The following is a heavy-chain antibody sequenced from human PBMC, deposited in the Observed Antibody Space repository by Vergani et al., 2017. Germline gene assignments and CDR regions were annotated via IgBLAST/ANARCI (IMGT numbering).Heavy chain of an antibody. D-gene: IGHD3-22*01. V-gene: IGHV3-21*04. CDR2: ISSSSSYI. J-gene: IGHJ5*02. CDR1: GFTFSSYS. Sequence: EVQLVESGGGLVKPGGSLRLSCAASGFTFSSYSMNWVRQAPGKGLEWVSSISSSSSYIYYADSVKGRFTISRDNSKNTLYLQMNSLRAEDTAVYYCARVSSSGPLNGGWFDPWGQGTLVTVSS. CDR3: ARVSSSGPLNGGWFDP.